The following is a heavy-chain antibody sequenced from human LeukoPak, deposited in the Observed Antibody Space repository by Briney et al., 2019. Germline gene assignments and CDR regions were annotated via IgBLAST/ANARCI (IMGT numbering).Heavy chain of an antibody. CDR1: GYAFSSYD. V-gene: IGHV1-8*01. CDR2: MNPYIGNA. J-gene: IGHJ6*03. Sequence: ASVKVSCKASGYAFSSYDIHWVRQATGRGLERMGWMNPYIGNAGYAPKFQGRVTMTRNTSISTAYMELSSLRSEDTGVYFCTRNHQFYFFHYMDVWGKGTTVTVSS. CDR3: TRNHQFYFFHYMDV. D-gene: IGHD5-24*01.